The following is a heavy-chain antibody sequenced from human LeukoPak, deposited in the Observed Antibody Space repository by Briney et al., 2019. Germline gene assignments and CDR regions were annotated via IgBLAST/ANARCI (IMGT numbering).Heavy chain of an antibody. J-gene: IGHJ4*02. CDR3: ARDRGYSYGLRPYYFDY. CDR1: GFTFSSYW. CDR2: IKQDGSEK. D-gene: IGHD5-18*01. Sequence: GGSLRLSWAASGFTFSSYWMSWVRQAPGKGLEWVANIKQDGSEKYYVDSVKGRFTISRDNAKNSLYLQMNSLRAEDTAVYYCARDRGYSYGLRPYYFDYWGQGTLVTVSS. V-gene: IGHV3-7*01.